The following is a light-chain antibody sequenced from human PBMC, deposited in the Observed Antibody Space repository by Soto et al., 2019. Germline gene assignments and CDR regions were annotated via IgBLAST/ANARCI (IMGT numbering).Light chain of an antibody. J-gene: IGLJ1*01. Sequence: VLTHPASVSGSPGQSITISCTGTISDVGLYDYVSWYQQHPGKAPQLMIYAVSNRPSGVSNRFSASKSGNTASLFISGLQAEDEADYYCSSYTSDSSYVYGSGTNVTVL. V-gene: IGLV2-14*01. CDR1: ISDVGLYDY. CDR3: SSYTSDSSYV. CDR2: AVS.